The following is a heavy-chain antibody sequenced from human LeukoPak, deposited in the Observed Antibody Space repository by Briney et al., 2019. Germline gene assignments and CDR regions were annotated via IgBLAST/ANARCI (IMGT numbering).Heavy chain of an antibody. Sequence: PGRSLRLSCTASGFTFGDYAMSWFRQAPGKGLEWVGFIRSKAYGGTTEYAASVKGRFTISRDDSKSIAYLQMNRLKTEDTAVYYCTRVEGLRYFDWLLGPGDYWGQGTLVTVSS. CDR1: GFTFGDYA. J-gene: IGHJ4*02. D-gene: IGHD3-9*01. V-gene: IGHV3-49*03. CDR3: TRVEGLRYFDWLLGPGDY. CDR2: IRSKAYGGTT.